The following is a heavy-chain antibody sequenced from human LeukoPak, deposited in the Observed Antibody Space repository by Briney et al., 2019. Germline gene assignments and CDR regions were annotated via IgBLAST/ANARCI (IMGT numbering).Heavy chain of an antibody. CDR2: IYYSGST. J-gene: IGHJ4*02. D-gene: IGHD5-18*01. V-gene: IGHV4-39*07. CDR1: GGSISSSSYY. Sequence: SEALSLTCTVSGGSISSSSYYWGWIRQPPGKGLEWIGSIYYSGSTYYNPSLKSRVTISVDTSKNQFSLKLSSVTAADTAVYYCARAAIEYSYGRDYWGQGTLVTVSS. CDR3: ARAAIEYSYGRDY.